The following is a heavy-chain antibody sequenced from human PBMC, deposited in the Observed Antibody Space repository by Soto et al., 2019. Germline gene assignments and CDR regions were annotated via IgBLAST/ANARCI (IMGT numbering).Heavy chain of an antibody. CDR2: ITSSSSYI. D-gene: IGHD6-19*01. J-gene: IGHJ4*02. Sequence: EVRLVESGGGLVKPGGSLRLSCAASGFTFSSHSMNWVRQAPGKGLEWVSSITSSSSYINYADSVKGRFTISRDNAKTSLYLQMNSLRAEDTAVYYCAREPGVSSGWYVDYWGQGTLVTVSS. CDR1: GFTFSSHS. V-gene: IGHV3-21*01. CDR3: AREPGVSSGWYVDY.